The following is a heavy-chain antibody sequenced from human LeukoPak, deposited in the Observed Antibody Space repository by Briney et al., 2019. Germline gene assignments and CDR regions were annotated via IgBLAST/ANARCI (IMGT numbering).Heavy chain of an antibody. D-gene: IGHD5-12*01. CDR3: VRHDGRGGATMGAFDS. Sequence: SETLSLTCTVSAGSFISSSHHWGWIRQSPGKGLEWIGTVYYGRTTYYNPSLDGRVTISLDTSANHFSLQLNFVTAADTAVYYCVRHDGRGGATMGAFDSWGQGSLVTVSS. J-gene: IGHJ5*01. CDR1: AGSFISSSHH. V-gene: IGHV4-39*01. CDR2: VYYGRTT.